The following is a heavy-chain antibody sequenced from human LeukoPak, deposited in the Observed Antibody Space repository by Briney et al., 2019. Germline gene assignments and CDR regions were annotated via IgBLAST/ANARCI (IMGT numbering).Heavy chain of an antibody. J-gene: IGHJ4*02. CDR1: GGTFSSYA. CDR2: IIPIFGTA. CDR3: ASAHRFGEYYFDY. Sequence: ASVKVSCKASGGTFSSYAISWVRQAPGQGLEWMGGIIPIFGTANYAQKFQGRVTITTDESTSTAYMELSSLRSEDTAVYYCASAHRFGEYYFDYWGQGTLVTVSS. D-gene: IGHD3-10*01. V-gene: IGHV1-69*05.